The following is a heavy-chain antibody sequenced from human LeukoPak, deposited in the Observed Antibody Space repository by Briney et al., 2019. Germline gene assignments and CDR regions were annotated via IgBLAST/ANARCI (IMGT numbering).Heavy chain of an antibody. Sequence: GASVKVSCKASGGTFSSYAISWVRQAPGQGLEWMGRIVPILGIANYAQKFQGRVTITADKSTSTAYMELSSLRSEDTAVYYCARASPVTRDAFDIWGQGTMVTVSS. CDR1: GGTFSSYA. J-gene: IGHJ3*02. CDR2: IVPILGIA. D-gene: IGHD4-11*01. CDR3: ARASPVTRDAFDI. V-gene: IGHV1-69*04.